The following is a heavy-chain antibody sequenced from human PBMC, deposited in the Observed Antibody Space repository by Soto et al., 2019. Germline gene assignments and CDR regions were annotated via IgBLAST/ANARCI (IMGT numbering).Heavy chain of an antibody. V-gene: IGHV1-69*01. D-gene: IGHD3-16*01. CDR3: ASMRRRDSFFDY. CDR2: IIPIFGTA. CDR1: GGTFSSYA. Sequence: QVQLVQSGAEVKKPGSSVKVSCKASGGTFSSYAISWVRQAPGQGLEWMGGIIPIFGTANYAQKFQGRVTITADESTSTDDMELSSLRAEDTAVYYCASMRRRDSFFDYWGQGTLVTVSS. J-gene: IGHJ4*02.